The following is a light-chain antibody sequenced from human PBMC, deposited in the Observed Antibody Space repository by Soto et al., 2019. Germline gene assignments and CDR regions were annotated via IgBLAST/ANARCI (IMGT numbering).Light chain of an antibody. CDR3: QQSYSTPPT. CDR1: QSVSNNY. CDR2: GAS. J-gene: IGKJ4*01. V-gene: IGKV3-20*01. Sequence: ESVLTQSPGTLSLSPGERATLSCRASQSVSNNYLAWYQQKPGQAPRLLIYGASNRATGIPDRFSGSGSGTDFTLTISSLQPEDFATYYCQQSYSTPPTFGGGTKVDI.